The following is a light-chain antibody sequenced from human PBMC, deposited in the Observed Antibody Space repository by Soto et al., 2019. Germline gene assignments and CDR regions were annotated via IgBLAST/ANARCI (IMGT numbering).Light chain of an antibody. J-gene: IGKJ2*01. V-gene: IGKV3-20*01. CDR2: DAS. CDR3: QQSGSSPRT. Sequence: EIVLTQSPGTLSLSPGERATLSCRASQSVSKVYLAWYQQKPGQAPRLLIYDASNRATGIPDRFSGSGSGTDVTLTISRLEPDDFAVYYCQQSGSSPRTFGQGTKLEIK. CDR1: QSVSKVY.